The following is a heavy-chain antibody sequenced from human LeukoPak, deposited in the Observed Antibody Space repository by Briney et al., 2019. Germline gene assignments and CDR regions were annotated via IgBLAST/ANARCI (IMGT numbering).Heavy chain of an antibody. J-gene: IGHJ4*02. V-gene: IGHV3-66*01. CDR2: IYSAGNT. Sequence: GGSLRLSSAASGFTLTRKYMTWVRQAPGKGREFVSHIYSAGNTYYADSVRGRFTISRDNSKNTLYLQLNSLRAEDTAVYYCASRDSGDYPYFAYWGQGTLVTVTS. CDR3: ASRDSGDYPYFAY. D-gene: IGHD4-17*01. CDR1: GFTLTRKY.